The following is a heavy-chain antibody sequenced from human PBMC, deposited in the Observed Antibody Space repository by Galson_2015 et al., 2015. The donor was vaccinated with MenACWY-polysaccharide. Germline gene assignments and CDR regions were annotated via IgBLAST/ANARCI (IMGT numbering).Heavy chain of an antibody. CDR3: ASTKAGTHYFEY. CDR2: MNPNSGNT. V-gene: IGHV1-8*01. D-gene: IGHD6-19*01. Sequence: SVKVSCKASGYTFTSYDINWVRQSTGQGLQWMGWMNPNSGNTGYAQDFQGRVTMTRNTSISTACMELNSLRSEDTAVYYCASTKAGTHYFEYWGQGTLLTVSS. J-gene: IGHJ4*02. CDR1: GYTFTSYD.